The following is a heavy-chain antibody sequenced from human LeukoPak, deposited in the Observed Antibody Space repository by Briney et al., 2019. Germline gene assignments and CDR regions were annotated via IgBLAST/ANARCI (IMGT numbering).Heavy chain of an antibody. D-gene: IGHD6-19*01. CDR3: ARDRGSGWYPLLYFQH. Sequence: PSETLSLTCTVSGYSISSGYYWGWILQPPGKGLEWIVSIYHSGSTYYNPSLKSRVTISVDTSKNQFSLKLSSVTAADTAVHYCARDRGSGWYPLLYFQHWGQGTLVTVSS. CDR1: GYSISSGYY. CDR2: IYHSGST. V-gene: IGHV4-38-2*02. J-gene: IGHJ1*01.